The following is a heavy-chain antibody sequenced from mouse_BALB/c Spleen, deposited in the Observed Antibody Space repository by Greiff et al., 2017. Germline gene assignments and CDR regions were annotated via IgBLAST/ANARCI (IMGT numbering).Heavy chain of an antibody. CDR2: ISSGSSTI. V-gene: IGHV5-17*02. CDR3: ASPYYYGSSPYAMDY. D-gene: IGHD1-1*01. Sequence: EVQVVESGGGLVQPGGSRKLSCAASGFTFSSFGMHWVRQAPEKGLEWVAYISSGSSTIYYADTVKGRFTISRDNPKNTLFLQMTSLRSEDTAMYYCASPYYYGSSPYAMDYWGQGTSVTVSS. J-gene: IGHJ4*01. CDR1: GFTFSSFG.